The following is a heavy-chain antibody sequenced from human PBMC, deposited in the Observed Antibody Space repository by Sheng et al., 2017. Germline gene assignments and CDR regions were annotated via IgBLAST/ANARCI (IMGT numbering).Heavy chain of an antibody. V-gene: IGHV3-11*05. CDR3: ARDLVFDY. Sequence: QVQLVESGGGLVKPGGSLRLSCAASGFTFSDFYMTWVRQAPGKGLEFVSYISSNSNYTNHADSVKGRFTISRDNAKNLVFLHMNALRAEDTAVYYCARDLVFDYWGQGTLVSVSS. CDR1: GFTFSDFY. CDR2: ISSNSNYT. J-gene: IGHJ4*02.